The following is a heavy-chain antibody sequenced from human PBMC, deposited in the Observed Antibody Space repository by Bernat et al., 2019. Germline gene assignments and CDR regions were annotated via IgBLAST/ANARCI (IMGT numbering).Heavy chain of an antibody. D-gene: IGHD5-24*01. J-gene: IGHJ4*02. CDR1: GGSISSYY. V-gene: IGHV4-59*01. CDR3: ARDSDSEMATS. CDR2: IYYSGST. Sequence: QVQLQESGPGLVKPSETLSLTCTVSGGSISSYYWSWIRQPPGKGLEWIGYIYYSGSTNYNPSLKSRVTISVDTSKNQFSLKLSSVTAADTAGYYCARDSDSEMATSWGQGTLVTVSS.